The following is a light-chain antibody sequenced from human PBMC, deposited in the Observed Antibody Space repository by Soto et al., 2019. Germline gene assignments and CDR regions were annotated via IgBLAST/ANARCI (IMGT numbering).Light chain of an antibody. CDR3: SSYAGSTSVVV. CDR2: NVN. J-gene: IGLJ2*01. V-gene: IGLV2-11*01. CDR1: SSDVGSYDY. Sequence: QSALIQPPSVSGSPGQSVTISCTGTSSDVGSYDYVSWYQQHPGTVPKPMIYNVNTRPSGVPDRFSGSKSGNTASLTISGLQAEDEAHYYCSSYAGSTSVVVFGGGTQLTVL.